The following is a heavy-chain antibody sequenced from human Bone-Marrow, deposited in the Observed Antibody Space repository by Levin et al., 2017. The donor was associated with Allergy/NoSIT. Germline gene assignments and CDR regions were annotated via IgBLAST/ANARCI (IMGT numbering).Heavy chain of an antibody. CDR3: ARVSGYNCGYAFDI. CDR2: IYSSGVT. V-gene: IGHV4-59*01. Sequence: SETLSLTCTVPDDSISTNYWSWIRQLPGKGLGWIGFIYSSGVTNYNPSLKNRATISLDTSQNQLSLRLCSVTAADTAVYYCARVSGYNCGYAFDIWGPGTMVTVSS. D-gene: IGHD1-20*01. CDR1: DDSISTNY. J-gene: IGHJ3*02.